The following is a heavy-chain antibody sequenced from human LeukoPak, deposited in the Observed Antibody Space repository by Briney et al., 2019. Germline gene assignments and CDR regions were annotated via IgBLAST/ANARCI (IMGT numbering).Heavy chain of an antibody. Sequence: SETLSLTCDVSGDSMNSHYWSWIRQPPGKGLECVGYIHSSGRTNQNPSLKSRVTLSVDTSKNQFSLTLNSVTAADTAVYFCARAVLMETTLFIGDWGQGTLVTVS. CDR2: IHSSGRT. V-gene: IGHV4-59*11. D-gene: IGHD2-8*01. CDR1: GDSMNSHY. J-gene: IGHJ4*02. CDR3: ARAVLMETTLFIGD.